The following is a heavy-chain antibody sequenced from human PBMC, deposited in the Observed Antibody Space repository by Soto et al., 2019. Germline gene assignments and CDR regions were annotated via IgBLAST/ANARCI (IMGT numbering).Heavy chain of an antibody. D-gene: IGHD3-10*01. CDR3: AGATLVAGGHYGMDV. CDR1: GFTFSDFY. J-gene: IGHJ6*02. Sequence: GGSLRLSCAASGFTFSDFYMTWIRQAPGKGLEWVSYISSSVTTAYYANSVRGRFTISRDNAKNSLYLQMNSLRDDDTAVYYCAGATLVAGGHYGMDVWGQGTTVTVSS. CDR2: ISSSVTTA. V-gene: IGHV3-11*04.